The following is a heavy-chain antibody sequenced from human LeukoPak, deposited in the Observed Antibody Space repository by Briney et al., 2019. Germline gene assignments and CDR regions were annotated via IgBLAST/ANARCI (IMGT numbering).Heavy chain of an antibody. J-gene: IGHJ4*02. CDR3: VKKRLPGEGGNSFDY. CDR1: VFPFTIYA. CDR2: LSGGSGVT. V-gene: IGHV3-23*01. Sequence: GGSLRLSCTASVFPFTIYAMNWVRQAPGKGLEWVSLLSGGSGVTEFADSVKGRFTISRDNSKSTLYLQMNNVRAEDTAVYYCVKKRLPGEGGNSFDYWGPGTLVTVSS. D-gene: IGHD3-10*01.